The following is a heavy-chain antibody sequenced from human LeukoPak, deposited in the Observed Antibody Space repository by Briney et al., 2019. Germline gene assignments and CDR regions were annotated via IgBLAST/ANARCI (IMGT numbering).Heavy chain of an antibody. CDR2: LYSDGTT. D-gene: IGHD3-22*01. CDR1: GFIVSSNY. V-gene: IGHV3-53*01. CDR3: ARGGGYYGIDY. J-gene: IGHJ4*02. Sequence: GGSLRLSCAASGFIVSSNYMNWVRQAPGKGLEWVSVLYSDGTTYYTDSVKGRFTISRDNSKNTLYLQMNSLRAGDTAVYHCARGGGYYGIDYWGQGTLVTVSS.